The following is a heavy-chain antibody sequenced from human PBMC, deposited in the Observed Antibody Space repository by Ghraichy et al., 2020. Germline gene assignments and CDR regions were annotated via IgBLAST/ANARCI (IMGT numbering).Heavy chain of an antibody. CDR3: ARDPKVSGPPTNFQYYYQYNGMDV. J-gene: IGHJ6*02. CDR1: RFTFSDYD. D-gene: IGHD3-22*01. CDR2: ISSDGTYR. V-gene: IGHV3-21*03. Sequence: SCVGSRFTFSDYDMNWVRQAPGKGLEWVSSISSDGTYRNYADSVKGRFTMSRDNAKNSMSLQLSSLRVDDTAVYYCARDPKVSGPPTNFQYYYQYNGMDVWGQGTTVIVSS.